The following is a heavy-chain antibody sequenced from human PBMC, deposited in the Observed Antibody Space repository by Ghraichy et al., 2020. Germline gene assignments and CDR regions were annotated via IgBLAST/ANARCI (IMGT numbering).Heavy chain of an antibody. V-gene: IGHV3-48*02. CDR3: ARAVPAAMLGQVYYFDY. CDR2: ISSRSSTI. J-gene: IGHJ4*02. CDR1: GFTFSNYI. D-gene: IGHD2-2*01. Sequence: LSLTCEASGFTFSNYIMNWVRQAPGKGLEWVSYISSRSSTIYYADSVKGRFTISRDNAKNSLYLQMNSLRDEDTAVYYCARAVPAAMLGQVYYFDYWGQGTLVTVSS.